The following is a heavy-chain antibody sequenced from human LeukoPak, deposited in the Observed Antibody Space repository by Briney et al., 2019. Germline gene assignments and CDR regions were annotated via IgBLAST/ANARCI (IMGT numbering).Heavy chain of an antibody. CDR2: INPSGGST. CDR1: GYTFTSYY. Sequence: ASVKVSCKASGYTFTSYYMHWVRQAPGQGLEWMGIINPSGGSTSYAQKFQGRVTMTRDMSTSTVYMELSSLRSEDTAVYYCARDLNYYGSGSYLHYYYYYMDVWGKGTTVTVSS. D-gene: IGHD3-10*01. J-gene: IGHJ6*03. CDR3: ARDLNYYGSGSYLHYYYYYMDV. V-gene: IGHV1-46*01.